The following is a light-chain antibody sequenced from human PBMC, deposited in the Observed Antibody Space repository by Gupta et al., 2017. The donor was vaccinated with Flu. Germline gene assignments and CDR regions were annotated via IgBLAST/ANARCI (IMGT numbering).Light chain of an antibody. CDR2: QDS. CDR3: QAWDSSTAWV. V-gene: IGLV3-1*01. J-gene: IGLJ3*02. Sequence: SYELPQPPSVSVSPGQTARITCSGDKLGDKYACWYQQKPGQSPVLVIYQDSKRPSGIPERFSGSNAGNTATLTISGTQAMDEADYYCQAWDSSTAWVFGGGTKLTVL. CDR1: KLGDKY.